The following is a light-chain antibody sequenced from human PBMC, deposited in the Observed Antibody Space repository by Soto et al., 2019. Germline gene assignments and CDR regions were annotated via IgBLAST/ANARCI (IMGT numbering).Light chain of an antibody. V-gene: IGLV1-40*01. CDR1: SSNIGAGYD. Sequence: QSVLTQPPSVSGAPGQRVTISCTGSSSNIGAGYDVHWYQQLPGTAPKLLIYGNSNRPSGVPDRFSGSKSGTSASLAITGLQAEDEADCYCQSYDSSLSGYVFGTGTNLTVL. J-gene: IGLJ1*01. CDR2: GNS. CDR3: QSYDSSLSGYV.